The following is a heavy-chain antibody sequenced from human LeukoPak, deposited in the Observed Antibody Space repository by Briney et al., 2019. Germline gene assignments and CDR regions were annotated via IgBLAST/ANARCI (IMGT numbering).Heavy chain of an antibody. J-gene: IGHJ5*02. Sequence: ASVTVSCKSSGYTFTSYGISWVRQAPGQGLEWMGWISAYNGNTNYAQKLQGRGTMTTDTSTSTAYMELRSLRSDDTAVYYCARVAAAGRVNWFDPWGQGTLVTVSS. CDR2: ISAYNGNT. CDR1: GYTFTSYG. CDR3: ARVAAAGRVNWFDP. V-gene: IGHV1-18*01. D-gene: IGHD6-13*01.